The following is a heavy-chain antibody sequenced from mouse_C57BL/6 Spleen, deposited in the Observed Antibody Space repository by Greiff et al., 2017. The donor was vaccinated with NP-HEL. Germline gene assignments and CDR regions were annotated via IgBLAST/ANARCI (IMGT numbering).Heavy chain of an antibody. D-gene: IGHD3-2*02. CDR2: ISSGGSYT. CDR1: GFTFSSYG. V-gene: IGHV5-6*01. Sequence: DVQLVESGGDLVKPGGSLKLSCAASGFTFSSYGMSWVRQTPDKRLEWVATISSGGSYTYYPDSVKGRFTISRDNAKNTLYLQMSSLKSEDTAMYYCASLDSSGFGFAYWGQGTLVTVSA. J-gene: IGHJ3*01. CDR3: ASLDSSGFGFAY.